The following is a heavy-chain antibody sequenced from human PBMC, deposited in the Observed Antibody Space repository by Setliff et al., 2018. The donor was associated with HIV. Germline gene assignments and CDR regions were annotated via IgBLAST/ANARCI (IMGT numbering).Heavy chain of an antibody. CDR2: ISGTSSFT. D-gene: IGHD4-17*01. J-gene: IGHJ4*02. CDR1: GFTFSSYP. CDR3: AKAQKDLMTTMIITGYYFDY. V-gene: IGHV3-21*05. Sequence: GGSLRLSCAVSGFTFSSYPMTWVRQAPGKGLEWVSYISGTSSFTNYADSVKGRFTISRDNGKNSLYLEMNSLRAEDTAVYYCAKAQKDLMTTMIITGYYFDYWGQGTLVTVSS.